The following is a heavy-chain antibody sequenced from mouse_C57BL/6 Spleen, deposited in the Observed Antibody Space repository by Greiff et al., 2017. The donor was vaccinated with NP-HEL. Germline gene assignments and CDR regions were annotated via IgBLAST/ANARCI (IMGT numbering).Heavy chain of an antibody. V-gene: IGHV2-9-1*01. J-gene: IGHJ3*01. D-gene: IGHD3-2*02. CDR2: IWTGGGT. CDR3: ARNTAQAPFAY. CDR1: GFSLTSYA. Sequence: QVQLKESGPGLVAPSQSLSITCTVSGFSLTSYAISWVRQPPGKGLEWLGVIWTGGGTHYNSALKSRLSISKDNSKSQVVLKMNSLQTEDTARYYCARNTAQAPFAYWGQGTLVTVSA.